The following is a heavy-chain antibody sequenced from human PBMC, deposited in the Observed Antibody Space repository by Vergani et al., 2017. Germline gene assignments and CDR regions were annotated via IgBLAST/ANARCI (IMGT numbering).Heavy chain of an antibody. Sequence: QVQLVQSGAEVKKPGSSVKVSCKASGGTFSSYAISWVRQAPGQGLEWMGRIIPILGTANYAQKFQGRVTITADDATSTAYMERSSLRSEDTAVYYCARDLGTGNVMDVWGQGTTVTVSS. CDR2: IIPILGTA. CDR1: GGTFSSYA. CDR3: ARDLGTGNVMDV. D-gene: IGHD1-1*01. V-gene: IGHV1-69*11. J-gene: IGHJ6*02.